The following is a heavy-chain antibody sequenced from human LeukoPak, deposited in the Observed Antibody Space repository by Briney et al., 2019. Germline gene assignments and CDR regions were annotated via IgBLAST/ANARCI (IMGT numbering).Heavy chain of an antibody. CDR3: AKSPPTFGGVIVDSGFDY. CDR1: GFTFSSYG. V-gene: IGHV3-23*01. Sequence: GGSLRLSCAASGFTFSSYGMSWVRQAPGKGLEWVSAISGSGGSTYYADSVKGRFTISRDNSKNTLYLQMNSLRAEDTAVYYCAKSPPTFGGVIVDSGFDYWGQGTLVTVSS. J-gene: IGHJ4*02. D-gene: IGHD3-16*02. CDR2: ISGSGGST.